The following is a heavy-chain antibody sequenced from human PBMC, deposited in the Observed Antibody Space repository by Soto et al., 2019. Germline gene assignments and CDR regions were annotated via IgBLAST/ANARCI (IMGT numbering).Heavy chain of an antibody. Sequence: SETLSLTCSVSGGSISSGAYYWSWIRQYPAKGLERIGYIYYSGSTNYNPSPQSRVTISVDTSKNQFSLKLSSVSAADTAVYYCAREASITIPLGGMEVWGQGTTVTVSS. J-gene: IGHJ6*02. V-gene: IGHV4-61*08. CDR3: AREASITIPLGGMEV. CDR2: IYYSGST. D-gene: IGHD3-3*01. CDR1: GGSISSGAYY.